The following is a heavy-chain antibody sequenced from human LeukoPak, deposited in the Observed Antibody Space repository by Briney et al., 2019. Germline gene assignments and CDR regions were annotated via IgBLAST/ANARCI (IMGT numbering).Heavy chain of an antibody. CDR2: IYYSEST. CDR3: ARNEGDSTRGFDY. Sequence: GSLRLSCASSGFTFSAYHMNWIRQPPGKGLEWIGYIYYSESTYYNPSLKSRVTISVDTSKNQFSLKLSSVTAADTAVYYCARNEGDSTRGFDYWGQGTLVTVSS. CDR1: GFTFSAYH. D-gene: IGHD2-2*01. V-gene: IGHV4-59*01. J-gene: IGHJ4*02.